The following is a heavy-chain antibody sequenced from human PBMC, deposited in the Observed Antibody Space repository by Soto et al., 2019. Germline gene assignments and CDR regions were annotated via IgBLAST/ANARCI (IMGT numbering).Heavy chain of an antibody. CDR2: IWYDGSKK. CDR1: GFTFSSFG. J-gene: IGHJ6*02. D-gene: IGHD3-3*01. Sequence: PGGSLRLSCAASGFTFSSFGMHWVRQAPGKGLEWVSLIWYDGSKKSYGDSVKGRFTISRDNSRNTVYLQMNSLRADDTAVYYCARDASYYSLWSGYYPSRNGMDVCRQGTTVTVSS. V-gene: IGHV3-33*01. CDR3: ARDASYYSLWSGYYPSRNGMDV.